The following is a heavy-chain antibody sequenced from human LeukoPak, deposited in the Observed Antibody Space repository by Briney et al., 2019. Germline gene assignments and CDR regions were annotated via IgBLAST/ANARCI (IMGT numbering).Heavy chain of an antibody. V-gene: IGHV3-53*01. D-gene: IGHD3-22*01. J-gene: IGHJ4*02. CDR1: GFTVSSNY. Sequence: PGGSLRLSCAASGFTVSSNYMSWVRQAPGKGLEWVSVIYSGGSTYYADSVKGRFTISRDNSKNTLYLQMNSLRAEDTAVYYCARGMYHYDSSGYYPAYHFDYWGQGTLVTVPS. CDR3: ARGMYHYDSSGYYPAYHFDY. CDR2: IYSGGST.